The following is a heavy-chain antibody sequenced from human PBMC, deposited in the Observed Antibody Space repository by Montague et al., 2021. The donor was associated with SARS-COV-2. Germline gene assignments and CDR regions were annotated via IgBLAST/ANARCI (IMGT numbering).Heavy chain of an antibody. CDR2: IYYSGSN. Sequence: SETLSLTCTVSGGPISSSSHYWGWIRQPPGKGLEWIGTIYYSGSNYYNASLKSRVIISVDTSKNQFSLNLSSVTAADTAVYYCARVEAQKLAHYWGQGTLVTLSS. J-gene: IGHJ4*02. CDR3: ARVEAQKLAHY. V-gene: IGHV4-39*07. D-gene: IGHD1-1*01. CDR1: GGPISSSSHY.